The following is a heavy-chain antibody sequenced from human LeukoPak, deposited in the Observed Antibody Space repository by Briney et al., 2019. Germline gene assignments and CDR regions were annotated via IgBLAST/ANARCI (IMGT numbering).Heavy chain of an antibody. CDR1: GGSISSYY. J-gene: IGHJ4*02. Sequence: ASETLSLTCTVSGGSISSYYWSWIRQPPGKGLEWIGYIYYSGSTNYNPSLKSRVTISVDTSKNQFSLKLSSVTAADTAVYYCARASGYSGYDADYWGQGTLVTVSS. D-gene: IGHD5-12*01. CDR3: ARASGYSGYDADY. CDR2: IYYSGST. V-gene: IGHV4-59*01.